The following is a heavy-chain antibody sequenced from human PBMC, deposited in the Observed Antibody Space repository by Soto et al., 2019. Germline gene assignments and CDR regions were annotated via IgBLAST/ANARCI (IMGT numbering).Heavy chain of an antibody. V-gene: IGHV4-59*08. D-gene: IGHD2-8*01. CDR1: GGSISSYY. Sequence: SETLSLTCTVSGGSISSYYWSWIRRPPGKGLEWIGYIYYSGSTNCNPSLKSRVTISVDTSKNQFSLKLSSVTAADTAVYCCARHLKYCTNGVCHQNWFDPWGQGTLVTVSS. CDR2: IYYSGST. CDR3: ARHLKYCTNGVCHQNWFDP. J-gene: IGHJ5*02.